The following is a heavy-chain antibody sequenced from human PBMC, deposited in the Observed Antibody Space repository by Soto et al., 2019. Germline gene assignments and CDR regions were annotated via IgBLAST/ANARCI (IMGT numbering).Heavy chain of an antibody. D-gene: IGHD3-10*01. CDR1: GGSISSGGYL. Sequence: SVTLSLTCAVSGGSISSGGYLWSWIRQPPGKGLEWIGYIYHYGSTYYNPSLKSRVTISVDRSKNQFSLKLSSVTAADTAVYYCARGLGPWGQGTLVTSPQ. CDR2: IYHYGST. CDR3: ARGLGP. J-gene: IGHJ5*02. V-gene: IGHV4-30-2*01.